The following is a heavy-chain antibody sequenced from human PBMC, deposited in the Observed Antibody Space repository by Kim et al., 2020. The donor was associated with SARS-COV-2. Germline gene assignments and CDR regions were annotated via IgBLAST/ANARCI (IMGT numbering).Heavy chain of an antibody. Sequence: GGSLRLSCAASGFIFSSYCMHWVRQAPGKGLVWVSLINSDGSSTSYADSVKGRFTISRDNAKNTLYLQMNSLRAEDTAVYYCAAYYCDSSGVDIWGQGTMVTVSS. CDR1: GFIFSSYC. V-gene: IGHV3-74*01. CDR3: AAYYCDSSGVDI. J-gene: IGHJ3*02. D-gene: IGHD3-22*01. CDR2: INSDGSST.